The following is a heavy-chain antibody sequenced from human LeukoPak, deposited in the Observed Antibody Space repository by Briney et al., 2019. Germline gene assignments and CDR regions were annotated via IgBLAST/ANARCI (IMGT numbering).Heavy chain of an antibody. V-gene: IGHV3-30*02. CDR3: AKPPEQLLENWFDP. D-gene: IGHD2-2*01. Sequence: GGSLRLSCAASGFTFSSYGMHWVRQAPGKGLEWVAFIRYDGSNKYYADSVKGRFTISRDNSKNTLYLQMNSLRAGDTAVYYCAKPPEQLLENWFDPWGQGTLVTVSS. CDR1: GFTFSSYG. CDR2: IRYDGSNK. J-gene: IGHJ5*02.